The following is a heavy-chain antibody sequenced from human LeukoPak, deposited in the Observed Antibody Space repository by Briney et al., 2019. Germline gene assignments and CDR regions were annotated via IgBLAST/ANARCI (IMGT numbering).Heavy chain of an antibody. D-gene: IGHD2-8*02. CDR3: ARQLGYCAAGTCYFDS. CDR2: LSSGRSP. Sequence: GGSLRLSCAASGFAISTYAMAWVRQAPGKGLEWISSLSSGRSPSYSDSLEGRLTMSSDNARNTLYRQMDNLRGEDTAMYYCARQLGYCAAGTCYFDSWGHGTQVTVSS. CDR1: GFAISTYA. V-gene: IGHV3-69-1*01. J-gene: IGHJ4*01.